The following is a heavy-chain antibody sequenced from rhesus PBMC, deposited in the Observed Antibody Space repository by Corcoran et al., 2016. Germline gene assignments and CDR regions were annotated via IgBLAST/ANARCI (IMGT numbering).Heavy chain of an antibody. V-gene: IGHV4-160*01. D-gene: IGHD2-21*01. J-gene: IGHJ6*01. CDR3: AKYYCSGYCQGFDS. CDR1: GGSISIYY. CDR2: IYGGNGVS. Sequence: QVQLQESGPGLVKPSETLSLPCAVSGGSISIYYWSWVRQSPGQGLEWVGFIYGGNGVSAYTPSLESRVTFSTDTSKNQFSLKLNSVTAADTAVYYCAKYYCSGYCQGFDSWGQGVVVTVTS.